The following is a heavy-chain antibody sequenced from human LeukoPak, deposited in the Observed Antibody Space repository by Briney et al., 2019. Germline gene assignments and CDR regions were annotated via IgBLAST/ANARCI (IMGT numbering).Heavy chain of an antibody. CDR1: GYTLTELS. CDR2: FDPEDGET. CDR3: AAEDDSSGFLISDY. D-gene: IGHD6-19*01. J-gene: IGHJ4*02. V-gene: IGHV1-24*01. Sequence: ASVKVSCKVSGYTLTELSMHWVRQAPGKGLEWMGGFDPEDGETIYAQKFQGRVTTTEDTSTDTAYMELSSLRSEDTAVYYCAAEDDSSGFLISDYWGQGTLVTVSS.